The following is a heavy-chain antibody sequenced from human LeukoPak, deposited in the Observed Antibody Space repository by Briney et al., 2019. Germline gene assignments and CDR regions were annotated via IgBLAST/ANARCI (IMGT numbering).Heavy chain of an antibody. CDR3: AKGRYFDRQPTYYFDY. V-gene: IGHV3-30*18. Sequence: PGGSLRLSCAASGFTFSSYGMHWVRQAPGKGLEWVAVISYDGSNKYYADSVKGRFTISRDNSKNTLYLQMNSLRAEDTAVYYCAKGRYFDRQPTYYFDYWGQGTLVSVSS. J-gene: IGHJ4*02. CDR2: ISYDGSNK. D-gene: IGHD3-9*01. CDR1: GFTFSSYG.